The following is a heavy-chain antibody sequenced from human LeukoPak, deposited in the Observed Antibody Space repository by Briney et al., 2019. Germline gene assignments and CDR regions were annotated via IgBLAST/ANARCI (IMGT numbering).Heavy chain of an antibody. Sequence: GASVKVSCKASGYTFTSYGISWVRQAPGQGLEWMGIINPSGGSTSYAQKFQGRVTMTRDTSTSTVYMELSSLRSEDTAVYYCARAHRDSSGYYLSFDYWGQGTLVTVSS. CDR1: GYTFTSYG. CDR3: ARAHRDSSGYYLSFDY. CDR2: INPSGGST. V-gene: IGHV1-46*01. J-gene: IGHJ4*02. D-gene: IGHD3-22*01.